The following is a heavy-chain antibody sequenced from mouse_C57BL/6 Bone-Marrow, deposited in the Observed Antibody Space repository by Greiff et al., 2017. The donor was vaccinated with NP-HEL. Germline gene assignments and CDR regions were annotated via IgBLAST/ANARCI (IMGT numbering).Heavy chain of an antibody. CDR3: AIKVYDGHYGYFDV. CDR1: GYTFTSYW. CDR2: IHPSDSDT. J-gene: IGHJ1*03. V-gene: IGHV1-74*01. D-gene: IGHD2-3*01. Sequence: QVQLKQPGAELVKPGASVKVSCKASGYTFTSYWMHWVKQRPGQGLEWIGRIHPSDSDTNYNQKFKGKATLTVDKSSSTAYMQLSSLTSEDSAVYYCAIKVYDGHYGYFDVWGTGTTVTVSS.